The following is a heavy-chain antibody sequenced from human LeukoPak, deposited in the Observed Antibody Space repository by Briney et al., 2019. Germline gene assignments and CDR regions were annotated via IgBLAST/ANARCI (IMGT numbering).Heavy chain of an antibody. V-gene: IGHV3-7*01. CDR2: IKQDGSEK. CDR3: ARAKGYN. D-gene: IGHD5-18*01. Sequence: GGSLRLSCEASGFTFSSYWMSWVRQAPGKGLEWVANIKQDGSEKYYVDSVKGRFTISRDNTKNSVYLQMSSLRAEDTAFYYCARAKGYNWGQGTLVTVSS. J-gene: IGHJ4*02. CDR1: GFTFSSYW.